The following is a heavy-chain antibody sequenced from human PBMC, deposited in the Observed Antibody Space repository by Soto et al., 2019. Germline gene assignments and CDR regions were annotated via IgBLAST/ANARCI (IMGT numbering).Heavy chain of an antibody. CDR3: AARSLIEVLVPAAMHYYYYGMDV. Sequence: QVQLVQSGAEVKKPGSSVKVSCKASGGTFSSYAISWVRQAPGQGLEWMGGIIPIFGTANYAQKFQGRVTIPAAESTSTAYMELSSLRSEDTAVYYSAARSLIEVLVPAAMHYYYYGMDVWGQGTTVTVSS. D-gene: IGHD2-2*01. CDR1: GGTFSSYA. J-gene: IGHJ6*02. CDR2: IIPIFGTA. V-gene: IGHV1-69*12.